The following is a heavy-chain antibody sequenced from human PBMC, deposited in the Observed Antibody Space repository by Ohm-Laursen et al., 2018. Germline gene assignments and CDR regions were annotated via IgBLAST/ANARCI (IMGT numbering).Heavy chain of an antibody. CDR2: VTGSGRTT. CDR1: GFTFSSYA. V-gene: IGHV3-23*01. D-gene: IGHD3-10*01. CDR3: AKGLSGGTGHGNWFDP. Sequence: SLRLSCSASGFTFSSYAMSWVRQAPGKGPEWVSVVTGSGRTTYYRDSVKGRFTISRDNSKNTLYLQMNSLRVEDTAVYYCAKGLSGGTGHGNWFDPWGQGTLVSVSS. J-gene: IGHJ5*02.